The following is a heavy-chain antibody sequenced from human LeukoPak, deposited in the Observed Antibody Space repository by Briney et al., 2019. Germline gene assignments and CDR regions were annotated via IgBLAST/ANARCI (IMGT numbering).Heavy chain of an antibody. V-gene: IGHV3-30-3*01. CDR2: ISYDGSHK. J-gene: IGHJ6*03. CDR3: ARDKLASFYQYMDV. D-gene: IGHD4-23*01. CDR1: GFTFSSYA. Sequence: GGSLRLSCAASGFTFSSYAMSWVRPAPGKGLQWVAVISYDGSHKYYADSVKGRFTVSRDNSKNTLYLQMNSLRAEDTAVYYCARDKLASFYQYMDVWGKGTTVTVSS.